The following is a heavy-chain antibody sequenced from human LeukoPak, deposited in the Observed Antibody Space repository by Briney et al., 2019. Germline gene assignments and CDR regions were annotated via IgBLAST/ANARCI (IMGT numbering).Heavy chain of an antibody. V-gene: IGHV4-59*08. CDR3: AGQSEAAGTQWCDP. CDR2: IYSGGST. J-gene: IGHJ5*02. CDR1: GGSISGFY. Sequence: SDTLSLTCTVSGGSISGFYWTWIRQPPGQALEWIGYIYSGGSTHYYPSLESRVTISVDTSKNQFTLELTSVTASDTAVYYCAGQSEAAGTQWCDPWGQGALVTVSS. D-gene: IGHD6-13*01.